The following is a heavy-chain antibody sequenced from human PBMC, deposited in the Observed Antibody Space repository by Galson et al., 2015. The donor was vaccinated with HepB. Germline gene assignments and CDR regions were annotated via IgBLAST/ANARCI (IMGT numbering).Heavy chain of an antibody. CDR2: INTNGYST. Sequence: SLRLSCAASGFTFSSRAMHWVRQAPGKGLEYVSAINTNGYSTYYADSVKGRFTISRDNSKNTLYLQMGSLRVEDTAVYYCARGLSGSYYYGMDVWGQGTTVTVSS. CDR1: GFTFSSRA. J-gene: IGHJ6*02. CDR3: ARGLSGSYYYGMDV. D-gene: IGHD1-26*01. V-gene: IGHV3-64*02.